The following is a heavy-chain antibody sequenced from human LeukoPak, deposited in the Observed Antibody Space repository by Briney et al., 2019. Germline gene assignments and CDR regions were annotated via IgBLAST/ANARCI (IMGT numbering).Heavy chain of an antibody. Sequence: GGSLRLSCAASGSTFSTYWMSWVRQAPGKGLEWVANIRKDGSDIHYVDSVKGRFTISRDNSKNTLYLQMNSLRAEDTAVYYCARRPPTFGGVIALSGAFDIWGQGTMVTVSS. J-gene: IGHJ3*02. CDR2: IRKDGSDI. V-gene: IGHV3-7*01. D-gene: IGHD3-16*02. CDR1: GSTFSTYW. CDR3: ARRPPTFGGVIALSGAFDI.